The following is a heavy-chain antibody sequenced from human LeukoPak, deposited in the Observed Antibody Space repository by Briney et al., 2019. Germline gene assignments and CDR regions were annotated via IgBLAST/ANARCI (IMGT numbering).Heavy chain of an antibody. CDR2: ISYDGSNK. CDR3: AKSGSYSLYYYYMDV. D-gene: IGHD1-26*01. CDR1: GFTFSSYA. V-gene: IGHV3-30-3*02. J-gene: IGHJ6*03. Sequence: GGSLRLSCAASGFTFSSYAMHWVRQAPGKGLEWLAVISYDGSNKYYADSVKGRFTISRDNSKNTLYLQMNSLRAEDTAVYYCAKSGSYSLYYYYMDVWGKGTTVTVSS.